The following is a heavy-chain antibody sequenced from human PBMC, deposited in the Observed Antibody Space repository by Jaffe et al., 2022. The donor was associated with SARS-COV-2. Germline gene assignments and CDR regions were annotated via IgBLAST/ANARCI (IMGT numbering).Heavy chain of an antibody. D-gene: IGHD1-26*01. CDR3: ATFRCGSCPFEN. CDR2: LYSGGSR. Sequence: EVQLVESGGGLIQPGGSLRLSCAVSGFTISSIFMSWVRQAPGKGPEWVSVLYSGGSRYYADSVKGRFTISRDSSENTLYLQMNSLRAEDTAVYYCATFRCGSCPFENWGQGTLVTVSS. CDR1: GFTISSIF. V-gene: IGHV3-53*01. J-gene: IGHJ4*02.